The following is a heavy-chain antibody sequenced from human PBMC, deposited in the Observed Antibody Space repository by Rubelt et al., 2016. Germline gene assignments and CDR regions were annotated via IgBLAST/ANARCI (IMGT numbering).Heavy chain of an antibody. D-gene: IGHD3-10*01. V-gene: IGHV4-34*02. CDR1: GGSFSGYS. CDR2: VNHAAVT. J-gene: IGHJ4*02. Sequence: QVQLQQWGEGLLKPSETLSLTCVVSGGSFSGYSWSWVRQPPEKGLEWIGDVNHAAVTVYSPSLKSRVTISLDTSKNHLSLRLDSVTAADTAVYYCARGASPWYYGTNDYYHYWGPGSQVVVSS. CDR3: ARGASPWYYGTNDYYHY.